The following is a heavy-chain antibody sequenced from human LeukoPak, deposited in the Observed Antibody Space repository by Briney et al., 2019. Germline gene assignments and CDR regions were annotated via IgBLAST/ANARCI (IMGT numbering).Heavy chain of an antibody. CDR1: GGSFSGHY. CDR2: INHSGST. V-gene: IGHV4-34*01. Sequence: SETLSLTCAVYGGSFSGHYWSWIRQPPGKGLEWIGEINHSGSTNYNPSLKSRVTISVDTSKNQFSLKLSSVTAADTAVYYCARRYCSSTSCYLNWFDPWGQGALVTVSS. CDR3: ARRYCSSTSCYLNWFDP. D-gene: IGHD2-2*01. J-gene: IGHJ5*02.